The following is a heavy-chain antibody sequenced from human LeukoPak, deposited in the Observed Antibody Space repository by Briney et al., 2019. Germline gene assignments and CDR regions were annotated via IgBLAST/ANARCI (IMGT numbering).Heavy chain of an antibody. D-gene: IGHD6-13*01. Sequence: PGGSLRLSCAASGFTFSDYYMSWIRQAPGKGLEWVSYISSSGSTIYYADSVKGRFTISRDNAKNSLYLQMNSLRAEDTAVYYCARVRVAVLAAADNLNYYFDYWGQGTLVTVSS. V-gene: IGHV3-11*04. CDR2: ISSSGSTI. J-gene: IGHJ4*02. CDR1: GFTFSDYY. CDR3: ARVRVAVLAAADNLNYYFDY.